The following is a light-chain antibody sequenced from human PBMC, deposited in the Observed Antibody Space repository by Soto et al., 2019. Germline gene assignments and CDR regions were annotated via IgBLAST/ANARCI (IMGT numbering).Light chain of an antibody. CDR2: STN. V-gene: IGLV7-43*01. CDR3: LLYYGGAWV. CDR1: TGAVTSGYY. Sequence: QTVVTQEPSLTVSPGGTVTLTCTSSTGAVTSGYYPNWFQQKPGQPPRSLIYSTNNRQSWTPARFSASLLGGKAALTLSGVQPEDEADYYCLLYYGGAWVFGGGTKLTVL. J-gene: IGLJ3*02.